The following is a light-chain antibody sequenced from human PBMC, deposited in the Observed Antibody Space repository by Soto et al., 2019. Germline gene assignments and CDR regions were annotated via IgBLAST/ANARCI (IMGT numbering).Light chain of an antibody. CDR3: QSYDSTLSAPI. CDR2: ANT. J-gene: IGLJ2*01. CDR1: RSNIGAGYD. V-gene: IGLV1-40*01. Sequence: QSVLTQPPSVSGAKGQRVTISCTGSRSNIGAGYDVHWYQHFPGTSPKLIIHANTDRPSGVPDRFSGSKSGTSASLAIAGLQAEDESDYYCQSYDSTLSAPIFGGGTKVTVL.